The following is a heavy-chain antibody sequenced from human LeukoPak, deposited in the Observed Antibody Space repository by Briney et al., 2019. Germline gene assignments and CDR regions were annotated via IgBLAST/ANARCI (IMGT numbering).Heavy chain of an antibody. CDR1: GFSFSSHW. J-gene: IGHJ6*02. CDR3: AKGRQQSLYDILTGYYDDYYYGMDV. V-gene: IGHV3-74*01. CDR2: ISDDGSYT. Sequence: PGGSLRLSCAASGFSFSSHWVHWVRQAPGKGLVWVSRISDDGSYTSNVDSVKGRFTISRDNVNNMLYLHMNSLRAEDTAVYYCAKGRQQSLYDILTGYYDDYYYGMDVWGQGTTVTVSS. D-gene: IGHD3-9*01.